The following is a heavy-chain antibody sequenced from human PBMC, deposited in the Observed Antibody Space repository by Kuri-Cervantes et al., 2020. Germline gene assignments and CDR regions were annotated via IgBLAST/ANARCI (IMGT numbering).Heavy chain of an antibody. D-gene: IGHD4-17*01. CDR1: WFSLSNARMG. CDR2: IFSNDEK. Sequence: SGPTLVKPTETLTLTCTVSWFSLSNARMGVSWIRQPPGKALEWLAHIFSNDEKSYITSLKSRLTISKDTSKSQVVLTMTNMDPVDTATYYCARSSTGNWFDPWGQGTLVTVSS. V-gene: IGHV2-26*01. CDR3: ARSSTGNWFDP. J-gene: IGHJ5*02.